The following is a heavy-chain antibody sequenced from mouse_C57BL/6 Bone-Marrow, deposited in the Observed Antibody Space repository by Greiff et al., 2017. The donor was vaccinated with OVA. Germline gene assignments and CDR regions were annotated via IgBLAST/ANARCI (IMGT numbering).Heavy chain of an antibody. CDR3: ARWLMDFDY. CDR1: GYTFTDYY. D-gene: IGHD2-3*01. J-gene: IGHJ2*01. Sequence: QVQLKESGAELVRPGASVKLSCKASGYTFTDYYINWVKQRPGQGLEWIARIYPGSGNTYYNEKFKGKATLTAEKSSSTAYMQLSSLTSEDSAVYFCARWLMDFDYWGQGTTLTVSS. CDR2: IYPGSGNT. V-gene: IGHV1-76*01.